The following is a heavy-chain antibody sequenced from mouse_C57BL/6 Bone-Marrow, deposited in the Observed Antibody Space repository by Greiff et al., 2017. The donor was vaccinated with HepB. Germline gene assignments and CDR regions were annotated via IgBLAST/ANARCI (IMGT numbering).Heavy chain of an antibody. CDR1: GFSFNTYA. CDR3: VRLTGLAY. D-gene: IGHD4-1*01. V-gene: IGHV10-1*01. J-gene: IGHJ3*01. Sequence: EVKLQESGGGLVQPKGSLKLSCAASGFSFNTYAMNWVRQAPGKGLEWVARIRSKSNNYATYYADSVKDRFTISRDDSESMLYLQMNNLKTEDTAMYYCVRLTGLAYWGQGTLVTVSA. CDR2: IRSKSNNYAT.